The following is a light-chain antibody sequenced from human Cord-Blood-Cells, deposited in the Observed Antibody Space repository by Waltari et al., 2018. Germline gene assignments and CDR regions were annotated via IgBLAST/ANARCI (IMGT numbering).Light chain of an antibody. CDR2: DVS. Sequence: QSALTQPASVSGSTGQSITIPCTGTSSDVGCYNYVSWYQQHPGKAPKLMIYDVSNRPSGVSNRFSGSKSGNTASLTISGLQAEDEADYYCSSYTSSSTRVFGGGTKLTVL. J-gene: IGLJ3*02. V-gene: IGLV2-14*01. CDR3: SSYTSSSTRV. CDR1: SSDVGCYNY.